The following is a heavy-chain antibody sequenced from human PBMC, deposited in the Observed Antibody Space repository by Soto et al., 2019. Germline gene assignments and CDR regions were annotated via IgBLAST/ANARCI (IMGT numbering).Heavy chain of an antibody. J-gene: IGHJ3*02. CDR1: GFTFSSYA. Sequence: QVQLVESGGGVVQPGRSLRLSCAASGFTFSSYAMHWVRQAPGKGLEWVAVISYDGSNKYYADSVKGRFTISRDNSKNTLYLQMNSLRAEDTAMYYCARVRGVITTIDAFDIWGQGTMVTVSS. CDR2: ISYDGSNK. V-gene: IGHV3-30-3*01. CDR3: ARVRGVITTIDAFDI. D-gene: IGHD3-10*01.